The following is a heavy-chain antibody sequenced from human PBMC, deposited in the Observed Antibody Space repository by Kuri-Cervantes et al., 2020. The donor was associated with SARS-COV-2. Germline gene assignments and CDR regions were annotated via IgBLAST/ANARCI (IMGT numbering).Heavy chain of an antibody. CDR3: ARLLITMVRGVKPRDNWFDP. J-gene: IGHJ5*02. CDR1: GYSISSGYY. D-gene: IGHD3-10*01. Sequence: SETLSLTCAVSGYSISSGYYWGWIRQPPGKGLEWIGSICHSETTYYNPSLKSRVTISVDTSKNQFSLKLSSVTAADTAVYYCARLLITMVRGVKPRDNWFDPWGQGTLVTVSS. CDR2: ICHSETT. V-gene: IGHV4-38-2*01.